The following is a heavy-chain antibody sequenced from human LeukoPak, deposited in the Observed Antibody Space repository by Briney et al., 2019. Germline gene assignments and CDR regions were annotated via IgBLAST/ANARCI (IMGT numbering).Heavy chain of an antibody. V-gene: IGHV4-59*08. D-gene: IGHD2-2*01. J-gene: IGHJ6*02. CDR1: GGSISSYY. CDR2: IYYSGST. CDR3: ARHLSTSPPGHWYYGMDV. Sequence: SETLSLTCTVSGGSISSYYWSWIRQPPGKGLEWIGYIYYSGSTNYNPSLKSRVTKSVDTSKNQFSLKLSSVTAADTAVYYCARHLSTSPPGHWYYGMDVWGQGTTVTVSS.